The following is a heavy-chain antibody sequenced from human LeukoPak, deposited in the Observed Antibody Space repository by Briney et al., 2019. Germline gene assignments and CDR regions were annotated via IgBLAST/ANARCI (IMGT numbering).Heavy chain of an antibody. CDR1: GDSISSGGYF. V-gene: IGHV4-31*03. D-gene: IGHD5-12*01. Sequence: SETLSLTCTVSGDSISSGGYFWSWIRQHPGKGLEWIGYIYYTGSTYYNPSLKSRVTISVDTSKNQFSLKLSSVTAADTAVYYCARLSGYWVSSMDVWGQGTTVTVSS. CDR2: IYYTGST. J-gene: IGHJ6*02. CDR3: ARLSGYWVSSMDV.